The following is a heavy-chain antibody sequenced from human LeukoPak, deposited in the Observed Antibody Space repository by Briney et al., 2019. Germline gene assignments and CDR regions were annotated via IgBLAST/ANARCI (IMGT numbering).Heavy chain of an antibody. CDR1: GGSISSYY. D-gene: IGHD3-22*01. CDR3: ARGGDSSGYPLFDY. V-gene: IGHV4-59*01. Sequence: SETLSLTCTVSGGSISSYYWSWIRQPPGKGLEWIGYIYYIGSTNYNPSLKSRVTLSVDTSKNKFSLKLSSVTAADTAVYYCARGGDSSGYPLFDYWGQGTLVTVSS. CDR2: IYYIGST. J-gene: IGHJ4*02.